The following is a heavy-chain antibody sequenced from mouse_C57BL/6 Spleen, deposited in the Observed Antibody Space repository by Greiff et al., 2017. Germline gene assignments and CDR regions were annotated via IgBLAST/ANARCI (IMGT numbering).Heavy chain of an antibody. V-gene: IGHV1-64*01. CDR3: ARDYGYYFDY. J-gene: IGHJ2*01. CDR1: GYTFTSYW. D-gene: IGHD2-4*01. Sequence: QVQLQQSGAELVKPGASVKLSCKASGYTFTSYWMHWVKQRPGQGLEWIGMIHPNSGSTNYNEKFKSKATLTVDKSSSTAYTQLSSLTSEDSAVYYCARDYGYYFDYWGQGTTLTVSS. CDR2: IHPNSGST.